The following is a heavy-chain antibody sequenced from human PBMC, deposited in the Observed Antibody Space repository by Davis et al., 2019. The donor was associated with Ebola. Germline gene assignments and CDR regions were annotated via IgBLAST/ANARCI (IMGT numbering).Heavy chain of an antibody. D-gene: IGHD3-3*02. V-gene: IGHV3-30*18. CDR3: AKGGTVLVGGFDY. Sequence: GESLKISCAASGFTFSGYAMSWVRQAPGKGLEWVAVISYDGSNKYYADSVKGRFTISRDNSKNTLYLQMNSLRAEDTAVYYCAKGGTVLVGGFDYWGQGTLVTVSS. CDR1: GFTFSGYA. CDR2: ISYDGSNK. J-gene: IGHJ4*02.